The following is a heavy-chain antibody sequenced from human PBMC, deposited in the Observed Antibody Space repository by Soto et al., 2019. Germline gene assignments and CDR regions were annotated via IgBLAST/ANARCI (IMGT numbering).Heavy chain of an antibody. D-gene: IGHD2-21*02. CDR3: ARGTYCGGDCFPGHVSKWYFDL. Sequence: QVQLVESGGGVVQPGRSLRLSCAAPGFTFSDHAMHWVRQAPGKGLEWVAVVSYDGSNKYYADSVKGRFTISRDNSKTTLFLQMNSLRPEDRAVYYCARGTYCGGDCFPGHVSKWYFDLWGRGTLVIVSS. CDR1: GFTFSDHA. V-gene: IGHV3-30-3*01. J-gene: IGHJ2*01. CDR2: VSYDGSNK.